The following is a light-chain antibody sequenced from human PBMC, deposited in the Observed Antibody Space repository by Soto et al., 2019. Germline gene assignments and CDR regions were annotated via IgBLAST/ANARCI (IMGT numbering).Light chain of an antibody. Sequence: QPALTQPASVSGSPGQSITISCTGTSSDVGGYDYVSWYQQHPGKAPQLRIYDVSNRPSGVSNRFSGYKSDNTASLTISGLQAEDEADYYCNSYTSSGSLGGVFGSGTKVTV. J-gene: IGLJ1*01. V-gene: IGLV2-14*03. CDR1: SSDVGGYDY. CDR2: DVS. CDR3: NSYTSSGSLGGV.